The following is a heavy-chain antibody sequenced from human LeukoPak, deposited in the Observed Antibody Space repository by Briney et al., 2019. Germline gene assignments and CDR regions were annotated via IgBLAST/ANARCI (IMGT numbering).Heavy chain of an antibody. J-gene: IGHJ3*01. V-gene: IGHV5-51*01. Sequence: TGESLKISCKCSGYSFTSYWIGWVRQMPGKGLEWMGIIYPGDSDTRYNPSFQGQVTISADKSITTAYLQWSSLKASDTAIYYCAKLGYCSGGSCYPIDAFDFWGQGTMVTVAS. CDR1: GYSFTSYW. CDR2: IYPGDSDT. D-gene: IGHD2-15*01. CDR3: AKLGYCSGGSCYPIDAFDF.